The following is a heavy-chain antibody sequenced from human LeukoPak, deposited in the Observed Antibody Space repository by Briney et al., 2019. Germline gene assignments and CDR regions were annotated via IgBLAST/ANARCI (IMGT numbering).Heavy chain of an antibody. V-gene: IGHV1-2*02. CDR1: GYTFTGYY. CDR3: ARVSSSFSSDAFDI. Sequence: ASVKVSCKASGYTFTGYYMHWVRPAPGQGLEWMGWINPNSGGTNYAQKFQGRVTMTRDTSISTAYMELSRLRSDDTAVYYCARVSSSFSSDAFDIWGQGTMVTVSS. J-gene: IGHJ3*02. CDR2: INPNSGGT. D-gene: IGHD6-6*01.